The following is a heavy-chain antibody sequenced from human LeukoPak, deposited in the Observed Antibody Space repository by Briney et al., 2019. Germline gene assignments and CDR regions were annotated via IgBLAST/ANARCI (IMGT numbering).Heavy chain of an antibody. D-gene: IGHD3-10*01. CDR1: GGSISSSSYY. CDR3: ARDPYLLWFGFDP. J-gene: IGHJ5*02. V-gene: IGHV4-39*07. CDR2: IYYSGST. Sequence: PSETLSLTCTVSGGSISSSSYYWGWIRQPPGKGLEWIGSIYYSGSTYYNPSLKSRVTISVDTSKNQFSLKLSSETAADTAVYYRARDPYLLWFGFDPWGQGTLVTVSS.